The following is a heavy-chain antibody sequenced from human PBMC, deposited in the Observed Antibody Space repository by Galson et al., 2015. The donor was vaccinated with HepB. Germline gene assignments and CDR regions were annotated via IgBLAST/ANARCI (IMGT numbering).Heavy chain of an antibody. CDR1: GFTFSDYY. J-gene: IGHJ4*02. Sequence: SLRLSCAASGFTFSDYYMDWVRQAPGKGLEWAGRTRNKANSYTTEYAASVKGRFTISRDESYNSLYLQMNSLQTEDTAVYYCARAAYCSGGSCWGFDYWGQGTLVTVSS. D-gene: IGHD2-15*01. CDR3: ARAAYCSGGSCWGFDY. V-gene: IGHV3-72*01. CDR2: TRNKANSYTT.